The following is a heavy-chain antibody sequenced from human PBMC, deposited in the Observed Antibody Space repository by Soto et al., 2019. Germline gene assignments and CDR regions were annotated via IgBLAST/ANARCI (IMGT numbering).Heavy chain of an antibody. CDR1: GFTFNAYA. J-gene: IGHJ4*02. V-gene: IGHV3-23*01. D-gene: IGHD4-4*01. CDR2: IGGSGGNR. Sequence: EVQLLESGGDLVQPGGSLRLSCAASGFTFNAYAMTWVRQAPGKGLEWVSAIGGSGGNRYYAASVKGRFTISRDNSKDTVDLQMSSLRVEDTAVYYCARVASDYINSVDHWVQGILVTVSS. CDR3: ARVASDYINSVDH.